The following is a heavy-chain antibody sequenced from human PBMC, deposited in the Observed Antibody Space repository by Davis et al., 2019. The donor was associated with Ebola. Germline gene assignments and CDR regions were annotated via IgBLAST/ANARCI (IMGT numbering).Heavy chain of an antibody. CDR3: AKDVRTRSGRLGGIGY. CDR1: GFNFDDHM. CDR2: ITWDGGVT. Sequence: GESLKISCAASGFNFDDHMMYWVRQAPGKGLEWVSLITWDGGVTYYADSVKVRFTISRDNSRDSLYLQMNSLRTENTALYYCAKDVRTRSGRLGGIGYWGQGTLVTVSS. J-gene: IGHJ4*02. D-gene: IGHD1-26*01. V-gene: IGHV3-43*01.